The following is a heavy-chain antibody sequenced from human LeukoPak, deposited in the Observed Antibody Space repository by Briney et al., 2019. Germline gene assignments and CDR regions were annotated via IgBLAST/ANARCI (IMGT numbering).Heavy chain of an antibody. J-gene: IGHJ4*02. CDR1: GGTFSSYA. V-gene: IGHV1-69*04. CDR2: IIPILGIA. CDR3: ARDCSGGSCYLDY. Sequence: SVKVSCKASGGTFSSYAISWVRQAPGQGLEWMGRIIPILGIANCAQKFQGRVTITADKSTSTAYMELSSLRSEDTAVYYCARDCSGGSCYLDYWGQGTLVTVSS. D-gene: IGHD2-15*01.